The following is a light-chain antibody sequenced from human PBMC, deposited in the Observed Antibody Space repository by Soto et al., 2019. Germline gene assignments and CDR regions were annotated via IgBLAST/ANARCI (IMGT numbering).Light chain of an antibody. CDR2: VAS. CDR1: QSITNN. J-gene: IGKJ2*01. Sequence: EIVLTQSPGTLSLSPGERATLSCRASQSITNNYLAWYQQKPGRAHRLLIYVASYRATGIPARFSGSGSGTEYTLTISNLQAEDFDVYYCQQFNNWPHTFGQGTKVDIK. CDR3: QQFNNWPHT. V-gene: IGKV3-15*01.